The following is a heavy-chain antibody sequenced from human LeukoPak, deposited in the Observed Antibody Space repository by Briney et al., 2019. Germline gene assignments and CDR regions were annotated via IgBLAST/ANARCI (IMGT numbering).Heavy chain of an antibody. CDR2: ISAYNGNT. V-gene: IGHV1-18*01. Sequence: GASVKVSCKASGGTFSSYAISWVRQAPGQGLEWMGWISAYNGNTNYAQKLQGRVTMTTDTSTSTAYMELRSLRSDDTAVYYCARTYYYDSNPAYWGQGTLVTVSS. D-gene: IGHD3-22*01. CDR3: ARTYYYDSNPAY. CDR1: GGTFSSYA. J-gene: IGHJ4*02.